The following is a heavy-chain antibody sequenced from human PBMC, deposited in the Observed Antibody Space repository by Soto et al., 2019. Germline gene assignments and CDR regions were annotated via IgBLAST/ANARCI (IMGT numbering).Heavy chain of an antibody. D-gene: IGHD2-15*01. CDR2: IYPGDSDT. CDR1: GYSFSDYW. V-gene: IGHV5-51*03. Sequence: EVQLVQSGAQVKKAGESLKISCKGSGYSFSDYWIAWVHQTPGKGLEWMGIIYPGDSDTRYSPSFQGHVSFSADKSISTAYLQWSSLRASDTAMYFCAWGYSYFDYWGQGTLVAVSS. J-gene: IGHJ4*02. CDR3: AWGYSYFDY.